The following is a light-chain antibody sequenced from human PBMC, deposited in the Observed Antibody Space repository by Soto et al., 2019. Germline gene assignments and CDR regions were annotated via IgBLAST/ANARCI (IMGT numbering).Light chain of an antibody. J-gene: IGKJ4*01. V-gene: IGKV3-15*01. CDR3: QHNNNWPPKNT. CDR2: GAS. Sequence: EIVMTQSPATLSVSPGERATLSCRASQSVSSNLAWYQQKPGQAPRLLIYGASSRATGIPARFSGSGSGTELTLTISSLQSEDFAVYYCQHNNNWPPKNTFGGGTKVEIK. CDR1: QSVSSN.